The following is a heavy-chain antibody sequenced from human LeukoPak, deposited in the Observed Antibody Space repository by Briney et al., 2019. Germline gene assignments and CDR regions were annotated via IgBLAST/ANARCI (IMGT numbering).Heavy chain of an antibody. CDR1: GFTVSSNY. Sequence: GGSLRLSCAASGFTVSSNYMSWVRQAPGKGLEWVSVIYSGGSTYYADSVKGRFTISRDNSKNTLYLQMNSLRAEDTAVYYCARETMVRGVRRPAGAFDIWGQGTMVTVSS. CDR2: IYSGGST. V-gene: IGHV3-66*01. D-gene: IGHD3-10*01. J-gene: IGHJ3*02. CDR3: ARETMVRGVRRPAGAFDI.